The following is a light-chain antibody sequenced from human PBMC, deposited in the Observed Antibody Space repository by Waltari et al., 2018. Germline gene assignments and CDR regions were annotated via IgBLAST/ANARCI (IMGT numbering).Light chain of an antibody. CDR1: QSVTTN. J-gene: IGKJ2*01. CDR2: GAS. CDR3: HQYNNGPPYN. Sequence: IVMTPSPATLSVSPGERAVLSCRASQSVTTNLAWDQQKPGQAPRLLIYGASTRATNIPARFSGSGSGTEFNLTISSLQSEDFAVYYCHQYNNGPPYNFGQGTKLEI. V-gene: IGKV3-15*01.